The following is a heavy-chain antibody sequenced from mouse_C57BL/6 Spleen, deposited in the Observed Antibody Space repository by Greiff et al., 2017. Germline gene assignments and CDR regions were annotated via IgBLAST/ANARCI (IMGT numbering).Heavy chain of an antibody. J-gene: IGHJ2*01. CDR3: ARGTGPFDY. Sequence: VQLQQPGAELVKPGASVKLSCKAYGYTFTSYWMHWVKPRPGRGLEWIGRIDPNSGGIKYNEKFKSKSTLTVDKPSSKTYMQLSSLTSEDSSVYYCARGTGPFDYWRQGTTLTVSS. D-gene: IGHD4-1*01. CDR2: IDPNSGGI. CDR1: GYTFTSYW. V-gene: IGHV1-72*01.